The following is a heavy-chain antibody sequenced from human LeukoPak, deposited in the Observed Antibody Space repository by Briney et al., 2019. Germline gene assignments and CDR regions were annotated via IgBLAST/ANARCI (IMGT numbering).Heavy chain of an antibody. V-gene: IGHV4-39*07. CDR1: GGSISSSSYY. J-gene: IGHJ4*02. Sequence: SETLSLTCTVSGGSISSSSYYWGWIRQPPGKGLEWIGSIYYSGSTYYNPSLKSRVTISVDTSKNQFSLKLSSVTAADTAVYYCASRGRGGVRASDYWGQGTLVTVSS. CDR3: ASRGRGGVRASDY. D-gene: IGHD1-26*01. CDR2: IYYSGST.